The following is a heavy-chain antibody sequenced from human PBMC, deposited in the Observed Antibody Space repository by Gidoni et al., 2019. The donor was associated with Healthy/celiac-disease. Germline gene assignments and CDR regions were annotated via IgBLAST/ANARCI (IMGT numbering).Heavy chain of an antibody. J-gene: IGHJ6*02. Sequence: QVQLQPWGAGLLKPSETLSLTCAVYGGSFSGYSWSWVRQPPGKGLEWIGEINHRGRTNDNPALKSRVTISVDTSKNQFSLKLGSVTAADTAVYYWAGRGVVPAAMRSLDYYYYGMDVWGQGTTVTVSS. V-gene: IGHV4-34*01. D-gene: IGHD2-2*01. CDR3: AGRGVVPAAMRSLDYYYYGMDV. CDR2: INHRGRT. CDR1: GGSFSGYS.